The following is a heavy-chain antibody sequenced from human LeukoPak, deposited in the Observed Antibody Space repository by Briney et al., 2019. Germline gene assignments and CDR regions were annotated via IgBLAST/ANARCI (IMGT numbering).Heavy chain of an antibody. CDR2: ISTGSSYI. Sequence: GGSLRLYCAASGFPFHTYNMKRVRQAPGKGLEWVSSISTGSSYIYYVDSVKGRFTISRDDAKNSLYLQMNSLRADDTAVYYCARASGSYHGGDSWGQGTLVTVSS. CDR3: ARASGSYHGGDS. CDR1: GFPFHTYN. D-gene: IGHD3-10*01. J-gene: IGHJ4*02. V-gene: IGHV3-21*01.